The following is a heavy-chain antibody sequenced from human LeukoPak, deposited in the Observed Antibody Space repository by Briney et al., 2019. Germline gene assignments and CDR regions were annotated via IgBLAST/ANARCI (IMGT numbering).Heavy chain of an antibody. CDR3: ARRMGRRFGERYYYYHYMDV. D-gene: IGHD3-10*01. CDR2: IYYSGSA. Sequence: PSETLSLTCTVSGGSISSYQWGWIRQPPGKGLEWIGNIYYSGSANYNPSLKSRVTISVDTSKNQFSLKLSSVTAADTAVYYCARRMGRRFGERYYYYHYMDVWGKGTTVTISS. J-gene: IGHJ6*03. CDR1: GGSISSYQ. V-gene: IGHV4-59*12.